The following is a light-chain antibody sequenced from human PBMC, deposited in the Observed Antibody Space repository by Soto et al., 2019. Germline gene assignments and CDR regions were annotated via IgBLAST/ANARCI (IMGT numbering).Light chain of an antibody. CDR1: SSNIGSNY. CDR2: RNN. V-gene: IGLV1-47*01. J-gene: IGLJ2*01. Sequence: QSVLTQPPSASGTPGQRVTISCSGSSSNIGSNYLFWYQQLPGTAPKLLIYRNNQRPSGVPDRFSGSKSGTSASLAISGLRFEDEADYYCAAWDDSLSGPVFGGGTKLTVL. CDR3: AAWDDSLSGPV.